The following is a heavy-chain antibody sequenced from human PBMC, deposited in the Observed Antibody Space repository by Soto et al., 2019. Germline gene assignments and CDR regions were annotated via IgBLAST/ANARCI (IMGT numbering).Heavy chain of an antibody. CDR1: EYTFTSYA. D-gene: IGHD4-17*01. J-gene: IGHJ6*02. CDR2: INAGNGNT. CDR3: ARHDYGDYGYGMDV. Sequence: ASVKVSCKASEYTFTSYAMHWVRQAPGQRLEWMGWINAGNGNTKYSQKFQGRVTITRDTSASTAYMELSSLRSEDTAVYYCARHDYGDYGYGMDVWGQGTTVTVSS. V-gene: IGHV1-3*01.